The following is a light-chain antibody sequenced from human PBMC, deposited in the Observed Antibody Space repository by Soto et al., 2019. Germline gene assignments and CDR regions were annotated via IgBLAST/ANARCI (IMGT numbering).Light chain of an antibody. Sequence: ETVLTQSPATLSVSPGARATLSCRASQSVNSNLAWYQQKLGQAPRLLIYDAYNRATGIPPRFSGSGSGTDFTLTISSLEPEDSAVYYCQQRHMWPITFGQGTRLEIK. CDR1: QSVNSN. CDR2: DAY. CDR3: QQRHMWPIT. J-gene: IGKJ5*01. V-gene: IGKV3-11*01.